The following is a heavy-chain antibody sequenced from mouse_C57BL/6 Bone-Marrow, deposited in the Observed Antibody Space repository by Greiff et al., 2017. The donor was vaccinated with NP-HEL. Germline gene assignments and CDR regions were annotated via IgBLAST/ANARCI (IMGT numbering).Heavy chain of an antibody. V-gene: IGHV2-2*01. J-gene: IGHJ4*01. CDR2: IWCDGST. Sequence: VLLVESGPGLVQPSQSLSITCTVSGFSLTSYGVHWVRQSPGKGLEWLGVIWCDGSTDDNAAFISRLSISKDNSKSQVFFKMNSLQAYDTAIYYGARTTVVAPYYAMDYWGQGTSVTVSS. D-gene: IGHD1-1*01. CDR3: ARTTVVAPYYAMDY. CDR1: GFSLTSYG.